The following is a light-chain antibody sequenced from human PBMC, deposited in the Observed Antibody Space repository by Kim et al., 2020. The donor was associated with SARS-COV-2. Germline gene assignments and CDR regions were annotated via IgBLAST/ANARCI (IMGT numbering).Light chain of an antibody. CDR2: DAS. CDR1: QDNSNY. CDR3: QHYDNLPYT. J-gene: IGKJ2*01. V-gene: IGKV1-33*01. Sequence: SASGGDRVAMTWQASQDNSNYLSWYQQKPGKAPKLLISDASSLEKGVPSRFSGSGYGTDFTLTISSLQPEDTATYYCQHYDNLPYTFGQGTKLEI.